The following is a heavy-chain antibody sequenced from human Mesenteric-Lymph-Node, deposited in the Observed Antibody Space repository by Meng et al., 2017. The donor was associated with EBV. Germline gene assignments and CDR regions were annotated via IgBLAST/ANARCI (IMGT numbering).Heavy chain of an antibody. CDR3: TTDRREEPRQFDN. D-gene: IGHD1-14*01. V-gene: IGHV3-15*01. Sequence: EVQLVESGGGLVEPGGPLRLSCAASGCTFNNAWMSWVRQATGKGLEWVGRIKSKTDGGAIDYAAPVKGRFTISRDDSENSLYLQMNSLKTEDTAVYYCTTDRREEPRQFDNWGQGTLVTVSS. J-gene: IGHJ4*02. CDR2: IKSKTDGGAI. CDR1: GCTFNNAW.